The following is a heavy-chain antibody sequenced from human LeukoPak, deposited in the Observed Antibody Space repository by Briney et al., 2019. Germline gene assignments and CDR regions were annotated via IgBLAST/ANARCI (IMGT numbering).Heavy chain of an antibody. J-gene: IGHJ4*02. D-gene: IGHD3-16*02. CDR2: INPNSGGT. Sequence: ASVKVSCKASGYTFTGYYIHWVRQAPGQGLEWMGWINPNSGGTNYAQKFQGRVTMTRDTSISTAYMELSRLRSDDTAVFYCATIFNLFGGVIAHYWGQGTLVTVSS. CDR3: ATIFNLFGGVIAHY. V-gene: IGHV1-2*02. CDR1: GYTFTGYY.